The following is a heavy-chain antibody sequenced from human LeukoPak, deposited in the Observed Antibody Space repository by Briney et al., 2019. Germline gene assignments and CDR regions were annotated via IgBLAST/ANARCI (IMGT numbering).Heavy chain of an antibody. CDR3: ASDRDYYDSSGYLFDY. Sequence: GGSLRLSCAASGFTFSSYVMNWVRQAPGKGLEWVANIKQDGSEKYYVDSVKGRFTISRDNAKNSLYLQMNSLRAEDTAVYYCASDRDYYDSSGYLFDYWGQGTLVTVSS. D-gene: IGHD3-22*01. J-gene: IGHJ4*02. CDR2: IKQDGSEK. CDR1: GFTFSSYV. V-gene: IGHV3-7*01.